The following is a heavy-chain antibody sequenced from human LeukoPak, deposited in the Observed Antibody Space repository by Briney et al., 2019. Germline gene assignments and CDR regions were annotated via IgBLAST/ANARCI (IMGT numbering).Heavy chain of an antibody. CDR1: GFTFSDYE. CDR3: ANNNDGNTNFDY. Sequence: GGSLRLSCAASGFTFSDYEMNWVRQAPGKGLEWVSYIYSSGSAKYYADSVKGRFTISRDNAKNTLYLQMNSLRAEDTAVYYCANNNDGNTNFDYWGQGTLVTVSS. D-gene: IGHD4-23*01. CDR2: IYSSGSAK. J-gene: IGHJ4*02. V-gene: IGHV3-48*03.